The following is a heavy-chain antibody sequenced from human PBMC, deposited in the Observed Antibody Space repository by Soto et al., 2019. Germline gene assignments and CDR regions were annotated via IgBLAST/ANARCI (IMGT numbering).Heavy chain of an antibody. V-gene: IGHV4-38-2*02. CDR1: GYSISRGYY. D-gene: IGHD6-19*01. J-gene: IGHJ5*02. CDR2: IYHSGST. CDR3: TRDRSSGWFGGQNKWFDP. Sequence: PSETLSLTCSVSGYSISRGYYWGWIRQPPGKGLEWIGSIYHSGSTYHNPSLKSRVTISVDTSKNHFSLRLSPVTAADTAVYYCTRDRSSGWFGGQNKWFDPWGQGTLVTVS.